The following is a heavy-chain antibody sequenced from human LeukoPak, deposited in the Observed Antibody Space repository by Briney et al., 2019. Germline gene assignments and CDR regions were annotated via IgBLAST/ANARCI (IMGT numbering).Heavy chain of an antibody. CDR2: IIPNLGTT. CDR3: ATTNDGGGYQWGDSFDF. V-gene: IGHV1-69*04. Sequence: ALVKVSCKASGGTSNSHAISWVRQAPGQGLEWMGRIIPNLGTTNRAQNFQDRVTLTADKSTNTAYMELTSLTSDDTAVYYCATTNDGGGYQWGDSFDFWGQGTLVTVSS. CDR1: GGTSNSHA. D-gene: IGHD3-22*01. J-gene: IGHJ4*02.